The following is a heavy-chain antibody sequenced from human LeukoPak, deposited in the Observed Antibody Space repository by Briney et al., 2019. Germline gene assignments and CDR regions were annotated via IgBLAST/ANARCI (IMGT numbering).Heavy chain of an antibody. Sequence: ASVKVSCKASGYTFTAYYIHWVRQAPGQGLEWMGRINPNSVGTNYAQNFQGRGTLTRGTSISAASMELSRLRSDDPAVYYCARAGVGYYYDSSGYYPYFDLWGRGTLVTVSS. J-gene: IGHJ2*01. CDR3: ARAGVGYYYDSSGYYPYFDL. CDR1: GYTFTAYY. CDR2: INPNSVGT. D-gene: IGHD3-22*01. V-gene: IGHV1-2*06.